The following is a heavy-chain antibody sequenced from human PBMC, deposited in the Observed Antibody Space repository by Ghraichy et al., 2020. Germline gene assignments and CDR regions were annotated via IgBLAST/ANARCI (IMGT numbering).Heavy chain of an antibody. CDR1: GFTFSSYS. J-gene: IGHJ6*02. CDR2: ISSSSSTI. Sequence: GGSLRLSCAASGFTFSSYSMNWVRQAPGKGLEWVSYISSSSSTIYYADSVKGRFTISRDNAKNSLYLQMNSLRDEDTAVYYCARDHTITIFGVVGFNGMDVWGQGTTVTVSS. D-gene: IGHD3-3*01. CDR3: ARDHTITIFGVVGFNGMDV. V-gene: IGHV3-48*02.